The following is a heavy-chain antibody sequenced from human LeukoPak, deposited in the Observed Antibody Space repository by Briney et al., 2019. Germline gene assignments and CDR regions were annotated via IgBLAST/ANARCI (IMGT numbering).Heavy chain of an antibody. CDR3: AKESYYYDSSGYYPYFDY. J-gene: IGHJ4*02. CDR1: GFTFSSYA. V-gene: IGHV3-23*01. D-gene: IGHD3-22*01. CDR2: TSGSGGST. Sequence: GGSLRLSCAASGFTFSSYAMSWVRQAPGKGLEWVSATSGSGGSTYYADSVKGRFTISRDNSKNTLYLQMNSLRAEDTAVHYCAKESYYYDSSGYYPYFDYWGQGTLATVSS.